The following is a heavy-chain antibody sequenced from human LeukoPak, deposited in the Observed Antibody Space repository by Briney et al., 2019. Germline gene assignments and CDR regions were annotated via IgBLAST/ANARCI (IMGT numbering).Heavy chain of an antibody. CDR2: IIPIFGIA. D-gene: IGHD2-15*01. V-gene: IGHV1-69*04. Sequence: ASVKVSCKASGGTISSYAISWVRQAPGQGLEWMGRIIPIFGIANYAQKFQGRVTITADKSTSTAYMELSSLRSEDTAVYYCARGPIVVVVAAYFDYWGQGTLVTVSS. J-gene: IGHJ4*02. CDR1: GGTISSYA. CDR3: ARGPIVVVVAAYFDY.